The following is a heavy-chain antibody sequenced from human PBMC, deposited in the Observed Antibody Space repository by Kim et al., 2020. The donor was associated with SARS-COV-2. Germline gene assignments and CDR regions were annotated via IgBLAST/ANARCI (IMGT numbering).Heavy chain of an antibody. CDR3: ARERSGSYTSWDY. Sequence: GGSLRLSCAASGFTFSSYSMNWVRQAPGKGLEWVSSISSSSSYIYYADSVKGRFTISRDNAKNSLYLQMNSLRAEDTAVYYCARERSGSYTSWDYWGQGTLVTVSS. D-gene: IGHD1-26*01. CDR1: GFTFSSYS. V-gene: IGHV3-21*01. J-gene: IGHJ4*02. CDR2: ISSSSSYI.